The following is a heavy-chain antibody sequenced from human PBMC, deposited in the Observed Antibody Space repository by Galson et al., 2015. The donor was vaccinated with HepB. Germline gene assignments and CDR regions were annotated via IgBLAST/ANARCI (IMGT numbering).Heavy chain of an antibody. J-gene: IGHJ4*02. CDR1: GFTFSSYW. CDR2: IKQDGSET. CDR3: TTIRAPGYFDY. V-gene: IGHV3-7*03. D-gene: IGHD2-8*02. Sequence: SLRLSCAASGFTFSSYWMNWVRQAPGKGLERVGAIKQDGSETYYVDSVKGRFTISRDNAKNSVYLQMNSLRAEDTAVYYCTTIRAPGYFDYWGQGTLVTVSS.